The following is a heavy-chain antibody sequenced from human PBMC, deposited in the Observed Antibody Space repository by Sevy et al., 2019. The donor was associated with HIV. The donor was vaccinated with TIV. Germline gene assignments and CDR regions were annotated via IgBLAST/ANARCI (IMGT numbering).Heavy chain of an antibody. J-gene: IGHJ3*02. V-gene: IGHV4-59*13. Sequence: SESLSLTCTVSGGSISSYYWSWIRQPPGKGLEWIGYIYYSGSTNYNSSLKSRVTISVDTSKNQFSLKLSSVTAADTAVYYCARDRQLYSGRDAFDIWGHGTMVTVSS. CDR1: GGSISSYY. CDR3: ARDRQLYSGRDAFDI. D-gene: IGHD1-1*01. CDR2: IYYSGST.